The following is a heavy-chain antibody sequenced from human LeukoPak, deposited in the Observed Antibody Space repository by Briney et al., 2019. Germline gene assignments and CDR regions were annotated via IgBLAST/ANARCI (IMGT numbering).Heavy chain of an antibody. V-gene: IGHV3-7*01. CDR3: TRDRSRAEDD. Sequence: GGSLRLSCAASGFTFSGHWMSWVRQAPGKGLEWVANINQGGSDKYYVDSVKGRFTISRDNANNLLYLQLNSLRGEDTAVYYCTRDRSRAEDDWGQGTLVTVSS. J-gene: IGHJ4*02. D-gene: IGHD1-14*01. CDR1: GFTFSGHW. CDR2: INQGGSDK.